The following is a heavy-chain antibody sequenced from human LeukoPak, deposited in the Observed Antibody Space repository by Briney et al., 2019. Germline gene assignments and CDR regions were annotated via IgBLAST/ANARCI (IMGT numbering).Heavy chain of an antibody. V-gene: IGHV4-39*07. CDR3: ARDSCSSTSCRKKFDY. D-gene: IGHD2-2*01. CDR2: IYYSGST. Sequence: SETLSLTCTVSGGSISSSNYYWGWIRQPPGKGLEWIGSIYYSGSTYHNPSLKSRVTISVDTSKIQFSLKLSSVTAADTAVYYCARDSCSSTSCRKKFDYWGQGTLVTVSS. CDR1: GGSISSSNYY. J-gene: IGHJ4*02.